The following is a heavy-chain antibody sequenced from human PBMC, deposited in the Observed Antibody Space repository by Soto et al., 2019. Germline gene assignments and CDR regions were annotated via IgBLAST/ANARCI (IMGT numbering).Heavy chain of an antibody. CDR3: ARVGGDYVSAK. Sequence: QVQLQESGPGLVKPSQTLSLTCTVTGGSISGGGYYWSWIRQHPGKGLEWIGYIYYSGSTYYNRSIKSRVTISVVTSKNQFSLKLSSVTAADTAAYYCARVGGDYVSAKWGQVTLVTVSS. V-gene: IGHV4-31*03. CDR2: IYYSGST. J-gene: IGHJ4*02. D-gene: IGHD3-16*01. CDR1: GGSISGGGYY.